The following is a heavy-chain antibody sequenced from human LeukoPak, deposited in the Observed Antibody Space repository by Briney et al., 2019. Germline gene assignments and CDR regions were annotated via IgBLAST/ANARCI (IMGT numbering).Heavy chain of an antibody. D-gene: IGHD1-7*01. CDR3: ARERGTTSSFVGMDV. Sequence: GGSLRLSCAASGFTVSSNYMSWVRQAPGKGLEWVSVIYSGGSTYYADSVKGRFTISRDNSKNTLYLQMNSLRAEDAAVYYCARERGTTSSFVGMDVWGQGTTVTVSS. J-gene: IGHJ6*02. V-gene: IGHV3-53*01. CDR2: IYSGGST. CDR1: GFTVSSNY.